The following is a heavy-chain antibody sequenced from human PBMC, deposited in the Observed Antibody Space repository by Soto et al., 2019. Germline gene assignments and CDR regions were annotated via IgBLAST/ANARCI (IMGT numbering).Heavy chain of an antibody. Sequence: VQSGAEVKKPGASVKVSCKASGNTFTSYDINWVRQATGQGLEWMGWMNPNSGNTGYAQKFQGRVTMTRNTSISTAYMELSSLRSEDTAVYYCAREITAYWYFDLWGRGTLVTVSS. J-gene: IGHJ2*01. CDR1: GNTFTSYD. V-gene: IGHV1-8*01. D-gene: IGHD3-16*01. CDR2: MNPNSGNT. CDR3: AREITAYWYFDL.